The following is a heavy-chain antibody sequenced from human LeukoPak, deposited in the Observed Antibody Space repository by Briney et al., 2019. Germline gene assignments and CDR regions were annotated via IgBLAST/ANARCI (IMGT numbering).Heavy chain of an antibody. D-gene: IGHD2-15*01. CDR2: VSGSGGTT. CDR1: GFSFSSHA. V-gene: IGHV3-23*01. J-gene: IGHJ3*02. CDR3: AKDRFCSGAGCSDAFDI. Sequence: PGGSLRLSCAAAGFSFSSHAMSWVRRAPGKGLEWVSYVSGSGGTTYYADSVKGRFTISRENSKSTLYLQMNSLGVEDTAVYYCAKDRFCSGAGCSDAFDIWGQGTMVTVSS.